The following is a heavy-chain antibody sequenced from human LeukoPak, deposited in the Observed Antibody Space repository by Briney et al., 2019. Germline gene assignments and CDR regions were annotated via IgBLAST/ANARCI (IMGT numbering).Heavy chain of an antibody. CDR1: GFTFSSYG. Sequence: GGSLRLSCAASGFTFSSYGMHWVRQAPGKGLEWVAVISYDGSNKYYADSVKGRFTISRDNSKNTLYLQMNSLRAEDTAVYYCPRPPYYYYGMDVWGQGTTVTVSS. CDR3: PRPPYYYYGMDV. V-gene: IGHV3-30*03. CDR2: ISYDGSNK. J-gene: IGHJ6*02.